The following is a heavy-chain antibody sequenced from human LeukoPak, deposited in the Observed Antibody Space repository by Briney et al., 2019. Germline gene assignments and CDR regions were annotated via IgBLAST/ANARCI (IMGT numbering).Heavy chain of an antibody. J-gene: IGHJ4*02. V-gene: IGHV5-51*01. CDR3: ATVAVIRAGDYYFDY. Sequence: GESLKISCKGSGYSFTSFWIGWVRQMPGKGLECMGLIHPGGSDTRYSPSFQGQVTISVDKSITTAYLQWASLEASDSAMYFCATVAVIRAGDYYFDYWGQGTLLTVSS. CDR1: GYSFTSFW. D-gene: IGHD2-21*01. CDR2: IHPGGSDT.